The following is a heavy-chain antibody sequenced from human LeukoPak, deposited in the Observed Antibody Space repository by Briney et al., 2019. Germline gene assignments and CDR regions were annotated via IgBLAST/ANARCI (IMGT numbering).Heavy chain of an antibody. Sequence: SETLSLTCTVSGGPISSYYWSWIRQPPGKGLEWVGYIYYSGTSNYNPSLKSRITLSVDTSKNQFSLTLTSVTAADTAVYYCARQGSGGRAFDIWGQGTVVTVSS. J-gene: IGHJ3*02. CDR1: GGPISSYY. CDR3: ARQGSGGRAFDI. CDR2: IYYSGTS. V-gene: IGHV4-59*08. D-gene: IGHD2-15*01.